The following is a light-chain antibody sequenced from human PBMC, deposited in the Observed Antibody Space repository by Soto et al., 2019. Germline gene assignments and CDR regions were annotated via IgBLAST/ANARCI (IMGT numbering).Light chain of an antibody. V-gene: IGLV2-14*01. J-gene: IGLJ2*01. CDR1: SSDVGGYNY. Sequence: QSALTQPASVSGSPGQSITISCTGTSSDVGGYNYVSWYQQHPGKAPKLMIYDVSDRPSGISNRFSASKSGNTASLTISGLQAEDEADYYCSSYTSSSTPLFGGGTQLTVL. CDR2: DVS. CDR3: SSYTSSSTPL.